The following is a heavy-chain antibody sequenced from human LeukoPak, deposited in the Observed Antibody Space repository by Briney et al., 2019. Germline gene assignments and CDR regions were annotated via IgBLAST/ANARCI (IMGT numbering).Heavy chain of an antibody. CDR2: ISYDGSNK. J-gene: IGHJ4*02. CDR1: GFTCSSYA. Sequence: GGSLRLSCLASGFTCSSYAMHWVRQAPGKGLEWVGVISYDGSNKYYADSVKDRFTTSRDNSKNTLYLQMNSLRAEDTAVYSCASLPPRSSAAAVYWGQGTLVTVSS. V-gene: IGHV3-30*04. D-gene: IGHD6-13*01. CDR3: ASLPPRSSAAAVY.